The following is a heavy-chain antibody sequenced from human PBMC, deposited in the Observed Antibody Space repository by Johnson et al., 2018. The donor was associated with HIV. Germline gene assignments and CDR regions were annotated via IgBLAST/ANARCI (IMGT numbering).Heavy chain of an antibody. CDR1: GFTFSTFG. CDR3: AKVYCGGDCSFGGAAFNI. Sequence: QVQLVESGGGVVQPGGSLRLSCAASGFTFSTFGMHWVRQAPGKGLAWVAFIRYDGSDKYSGDSVKGRFTISRDNSKNTLYLQMNSRRAEDTAVYYCAKVYCGGDCSFGGAAFNIWGQGTMVTVSS. D-gene: IGHD2-21*02. V-gene: IGHV3-30*02. J-gene: IGHJ3*02. CDR2: IRYDGSDK.